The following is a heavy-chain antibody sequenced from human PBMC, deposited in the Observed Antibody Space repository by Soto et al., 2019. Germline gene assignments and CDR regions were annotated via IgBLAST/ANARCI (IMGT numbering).Heavy chain of an antibody. J-gene: IGHJ6*02. D-gene: IGHD6-13*01. CDR3: TRRVYSFSWYYYYYDGMYV. V-gene: IGHV1-8*01. CDR2: MNPYSGNT. Sequence: QVQLVQSGAEVKKPGASVKVSCKASGYTFTSYDINWVRQATGQGREWMGWMNPYSGNTGYAQKFQGRVTMTRNTSIRTAYMELSSLRSEDMAVYYCTRRVYSFSWYYYYYDGMYVWGQGTTVTVS. CDR1: GYTFTSYD.